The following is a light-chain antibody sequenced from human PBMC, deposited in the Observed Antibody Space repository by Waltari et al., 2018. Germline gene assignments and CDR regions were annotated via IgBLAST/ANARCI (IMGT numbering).Light chain of an antibody. V-gene: IGKV3-11*01. Sequence: EIVLTQSPATLSLSPGERDTLSCRASQSVGTFLVWYQQKPGQTPRLLIYDASNRATGGPARCSCSGSGTDFTLTISTLEPEDFAVYYCQQRSNWPSLTFCPGTKVDIK. CDR3: QQRSNWPSLT. J-gene: IGKJ3*01. CDR1: QSVGTF. CDR2: DAS.